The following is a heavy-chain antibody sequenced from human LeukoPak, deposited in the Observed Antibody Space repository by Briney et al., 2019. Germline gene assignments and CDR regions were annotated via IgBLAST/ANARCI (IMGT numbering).Heavy chain of an antibody. CDR1: GFDVSDNF. V-gene: IGHV3-53*01. CDR2: IYASGGA. Sequence: GGSLRLSCVASGFDVSDNFMIWVGQAPGQGLEWISIIYASGGAYHAESVKGRFSAFRDTSKNTIFLQMNNLRAADTAMYYCVRRHDYWGQGSLVTVSS. J-gene: IGHJ4*02. CDR3: VRRHDY.